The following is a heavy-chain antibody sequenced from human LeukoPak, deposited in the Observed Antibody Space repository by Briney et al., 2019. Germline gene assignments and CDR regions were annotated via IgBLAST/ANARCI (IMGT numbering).Heavy chain of an antibody. V-gene: IGHV4-34*01. Sequence: SETLSLTCAVYRGSFSGYYWSWIRQPPGKGLEWIGEINRSGSTNYNPSLKSRVTISVDTSKNQFSLKLSSVTAADTAVYYCAASVVVVAARDYWGQGTLVTVSS. D-gene: IGHD2-15*01. CDR3: AASVVVVAARDY. J-gene: IGHJ4*02. CDR2: INRSGST. CDR1: RGSFSGYY.